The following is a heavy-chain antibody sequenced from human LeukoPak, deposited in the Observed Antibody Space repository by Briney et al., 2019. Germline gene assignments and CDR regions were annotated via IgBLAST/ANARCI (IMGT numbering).Heavy chain of an antibody. CDR1: GFTFSSYA. CDR2: ISGSGGST. J-gene: IGHJ4*02. Sequence: PGGSLRLSCAASGFTFSSYAMSWVRQAPGKGLKWVSAISGSGGSTYYADSVKGRFTISRDNSKNTLYLQMNSLRAEDTAVYYCAKVFCSGGSCYGYVDYWGQGTLVTVSS. D-gene: IGHD2-15*01. V-gene: IGHV3-23*01. CDR3: AKVFCSGGSCYGYVDY.